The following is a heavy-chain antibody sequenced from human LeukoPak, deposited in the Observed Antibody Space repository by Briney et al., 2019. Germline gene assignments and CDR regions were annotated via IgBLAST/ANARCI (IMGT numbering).Heavy chain of an antibody. D-gene: IGHD6-6*01. J-gene: IGHJ3*02. V-gene: IGHV1-18*01. CDR2: ISAYNGNT. CDR3: ARRIAARPGNAFDI. Sequence: ASVKVSCKASGYTFTSYGISWVRQAPGQGLEWMGWISAYNGNTNYAQKLQGRVTITADESTSTAYMELSSLRSEDTAVYYCARRIAARPGNAFDIWGQGTMVTVSS. CDR1: GYTFTSYG.